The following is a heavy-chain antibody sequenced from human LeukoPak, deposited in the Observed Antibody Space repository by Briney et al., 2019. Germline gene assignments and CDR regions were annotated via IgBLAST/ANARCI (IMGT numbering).Heavy chain of an antibody. D-gene: IGHD2-2*01. Sequence: GGSLRLSCAASGFTFSSYWMHWVRQAPGKGLEWVAFIRYDESNKYYADSVKGRFTISRDNSKNTLYLQMNSLRAEDTAVYYCAKYGMPDVWGKGTTVTVSS. CDR3: AKYGMPDV. J-gene: IGHJ6*04. CDR1: GFTFSSYW. CDR2: IRYDESNK. V-gene: IGHV3-30*02.